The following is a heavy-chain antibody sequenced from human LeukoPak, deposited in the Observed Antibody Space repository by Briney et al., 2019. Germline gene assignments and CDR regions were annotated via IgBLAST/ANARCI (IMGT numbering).Heavy chain of an antibody. Sequence: SETLSLTCTVSGGSITNYYWSWIRQPPGKGLEWIGYISYSGSTYYSPSLKSRVTISVDTSKKQFSLNLNSVTAADTAIYYCARGARGYPDDNFDYWGQGTLVTVSS. CDR2: ISYSGST. CDR3: ARGARGYPDDNFDY. CDR1: GGSITNYY. D-gene: IGHD5-12*01. J-gene: IGHJ4*02. V-gene: IGHV4-59*01.